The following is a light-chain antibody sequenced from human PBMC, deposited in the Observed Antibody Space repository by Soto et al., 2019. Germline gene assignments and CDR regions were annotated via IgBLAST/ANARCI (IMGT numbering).Light chain of an antibody. CDR3: QQCSWHPFTVT. J-gene: IGKJ4*01. CDR2: GAS. CDR1: QSVSSSY. V-gene: IGKV3D-20*02. Sequence: EIVLTQSPGTLSLSPGERATLSCRASQSVSSSYLAWYQQKPGQAPRLLIYGASSRATGIPDRFSGSGSGTDFTLTISRLEPEDFAVYYCQQCSWHPFTVTFGEGTKVEIK.